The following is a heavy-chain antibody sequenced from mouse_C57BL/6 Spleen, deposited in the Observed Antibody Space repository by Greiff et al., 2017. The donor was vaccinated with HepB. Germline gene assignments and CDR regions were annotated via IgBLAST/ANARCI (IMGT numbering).Heavy chain of an antibody. Sequence: QVKLQQPGAELVRPGSSVKLSCKASGYTFTSYWMHWVKQRPIQGLEWIGNIDPSDSETHYNQKFKDKATLTVDKSSSTAYMQLSSLTSEDSAVYYCAREGGYGGSPNFDVWGTGTTVTVSS. D-gene: IGHD1-1*02. V-gene: IGHV1-52*01. CDR3: AREGGYGGSPNFDV. J-gene: IGHJ1*03. CDR2: IDPSDSET. CDR1: GYTFTSYW.